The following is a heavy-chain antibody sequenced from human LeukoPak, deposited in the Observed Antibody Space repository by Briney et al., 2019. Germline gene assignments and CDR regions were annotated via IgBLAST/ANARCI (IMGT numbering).Heavy chain of an antibody. Sequence: GGSLRLSCAASGFTFSSYGMHWVRQAPGKGLEWVAVISYDGSNKYYADSVKGRFTISRDNSKNTLYLQMNSLRAEDTAVYYCAKGQYNWMYYFDYWGQGTLVTVSS. J-gene: IGHJ4*02. V-gene: IGHV3-30*18. CDR1: GFTFSSYG. CDR3: AKGQYNWMYYFDY. D-gene: IGHD1-1*01. CDR2: ISYDGSNK.